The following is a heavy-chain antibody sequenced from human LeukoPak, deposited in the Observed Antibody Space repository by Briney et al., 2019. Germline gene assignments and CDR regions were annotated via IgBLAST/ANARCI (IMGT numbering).Heavy chain of an antibody. J-gene: IGHJ3*02. CDR2: IRSKAYGGTT. CDR1: GFTFGDCA. CDR3: TRDPGDAFDI. Sequence: RSLRLSCTASGFTFGDCAMSWFRQAPGKGLEWVGFIRSKAYGGTTEYAASVKGRFTISRDDSKSIVYLQMNSLKTEDTAVYYCTRDPGDAFDIWGQGTMVTVSS. V-gene: IGHV3-49*03.